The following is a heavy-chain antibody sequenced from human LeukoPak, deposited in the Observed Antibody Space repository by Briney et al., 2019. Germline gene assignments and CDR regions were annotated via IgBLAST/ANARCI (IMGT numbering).Heavy chain of an antibody. D-gene: IGHD3-22*01. CDR3: ATGVSRGQYYYDSSGS. V-gene: IGHV3-33*08. Sequence: PGGSLRLSCAASGFTFSSYGMHWVRQAPGKGLEWVAVIWYDGSNKYYADSVKGRFTISRDNSKNTLYLQMNSLRAEDTAVYYCATGVSRGQYYYDSSGSGGQGTLVTVSS. CDR1: GFTFSSYG. CDR2: IWYDGSNK. J-gene: IGHJ4*02.